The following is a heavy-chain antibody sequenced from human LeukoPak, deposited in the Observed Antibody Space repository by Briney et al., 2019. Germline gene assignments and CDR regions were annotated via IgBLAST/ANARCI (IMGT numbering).Heavy chain of an antibody. J-gene: IGHJ5*02. Sequence: GGSLRLSCAASVFTFDDYAMPWVRQAPGKGLEWVSGVSWNSGSIGYADSVKGRFTISRDNAKNSLYLQMNTLRAEDTALYYCAKGLTMFGESSLGNWFDPWVQGTLVTVSS. D-gene: IGHD3-10*02. CDR3: AKGLTMFGESSLGNWFDP. CDR2: VSWNSGSI. V-gene: IGHV3-9*01. CDR1: VFTFDDYA.